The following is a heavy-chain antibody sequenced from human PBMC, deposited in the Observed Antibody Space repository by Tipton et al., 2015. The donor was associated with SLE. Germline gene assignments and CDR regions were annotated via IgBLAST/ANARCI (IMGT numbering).Heavy chain of an antibody. V-gene: IGHV1-8*01. CDR3: ATGVRACSSTSCFFDY. CDR1: GYTFASYD. Sequence: QVQLVQSGAEVKKPGASVKVSCKASGYTFASYDINWVRQATGQGLEWMGWMYPNSGNTGYAQKFQGRVTMTRNTSISTAYMELSSLRSEDTAVYYCATGVRACSSTSCFFDYWGQGTLVTVSS. CDR2: MYPNSGNT. D-gene: IGHD2-2*01. J-gene: IGHJ4*02.